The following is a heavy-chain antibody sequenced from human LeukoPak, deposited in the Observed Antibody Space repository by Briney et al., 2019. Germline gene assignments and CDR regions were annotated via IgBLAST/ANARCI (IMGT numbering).Heavy chain of an antibody. CDR2: IYTSGST. CDR3: ARDSPGYSSGWYYFDY. CDR1: GGSISGYY. Sequence: PSETLSLTCTVSGGSISGYYWSWIRQPAGKGLEWIGRIYTSGSTNYNPSLKSRVTMSVDTSKNQFSLTLSSVTAADTAVYYCARDSPGYSSGWYYFDYWGQGTLVTVSS. D-gene: IGHD6-19*01. J-gene: IGHJ4*02. V-gene: IGHV4-4*07.